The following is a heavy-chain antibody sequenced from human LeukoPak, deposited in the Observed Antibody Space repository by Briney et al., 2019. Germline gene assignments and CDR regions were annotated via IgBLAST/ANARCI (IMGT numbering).Heavy chain of an antibody. CDR1: GYSFTSYW. J-gene: IGHJ4*02. CDR2: IYPGDSDT. D-gene: IGHD3-22*01. Sequence: GESLKIYCQGFGYSFTSYWIAWVRQMPGKGLEWMGIIYPGDSDTRYSPSFQGQVTISADKSINTAYLQWSSLKASDTATYYCSRRYDNTGYYVYWGQGTLVTVSS. CDR3: SRRYDNTGYYVY. V-gene: IGHV5-51*01.